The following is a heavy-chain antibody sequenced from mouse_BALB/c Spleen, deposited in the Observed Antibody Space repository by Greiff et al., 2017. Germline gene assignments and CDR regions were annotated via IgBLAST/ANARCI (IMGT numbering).Heavy chain of an antibody. V-gene: IGHV1S130*01. CDR1: GYTFTSSW. D-gene: IGHD3-3*01. Sequence: QVQLQQPGSVLVRPGASVKLSCKASGYTFTSSWMHWVQQSPGQGLEWIGEIHPNSGNTNYNEKFKGKTTLTVDTYNSTAYVELSSLTSEDSAVYYCARGGYGRAVFDYWGQGTTLTVSS. CDR3: ARGGYGRAVFDY. CDR2: IHPNSGNT. J-gene: IGHJ2*01.